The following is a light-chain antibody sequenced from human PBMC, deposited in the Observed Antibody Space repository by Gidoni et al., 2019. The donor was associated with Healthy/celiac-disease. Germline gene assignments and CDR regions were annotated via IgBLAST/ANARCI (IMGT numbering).Light chain of an antibody. CDR3: QQRSNWPLLFT. J-gene: IGKJ3*01. Sequence: ELVLTQSTATLSLSPAERATLSCRASQSVSSYLALYQQKPGQAPRLLIYDASKRATGIPARFSGSGSGTDFTLTISSLEPEDFAVYYCQQRSNWPLLFTFGPGTKVDIK. CDR1: QSVSSY. CDR2: DAS. V-gene: IGKV3-11*01.